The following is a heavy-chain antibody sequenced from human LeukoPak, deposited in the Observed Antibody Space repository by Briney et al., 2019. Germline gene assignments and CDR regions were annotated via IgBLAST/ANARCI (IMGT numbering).Heavy chain of an antibody. D-gene: IGHD6-19*01. J-gene: IGHJ3*02. CDR2: IYYSGNT. Sequence: SETLSLTCTVSGGSISSSSCYWGWIRQPPGKGLEWIGSIYYSGNTYYTPSLKSRVTVSVDTSKNHFSLKLSSVTAADTAVYYCARRTTAVPGDALDIWGQGTMVTVSS. CDR3: ARRTTAVPGDALDI. CDR1: GGSISSSSCY. V-gene: IGHV4-39*02.